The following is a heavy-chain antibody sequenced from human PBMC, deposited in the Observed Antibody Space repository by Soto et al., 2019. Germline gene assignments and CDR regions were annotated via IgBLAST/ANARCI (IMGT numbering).Heavy chain of an antibody. CDR1: GSTFSDYP. V-gene: IGHV3-48*02. Sequence: QLVESGAGLVQPGGSLRLSCAASGSTFSDYPMNWVRQAPGKGLEWVSSIRTISSAIYFADSVRGRFTISRDNARNSLYLQMTSLRDEDTAVYYCARETPSFDSWGQGTLVTVSS. J-gene: IGHJ4*02. CDR3: ARETPSFDS. D-gene: IGHD2-15*01. CDR2: IRTISSAI.